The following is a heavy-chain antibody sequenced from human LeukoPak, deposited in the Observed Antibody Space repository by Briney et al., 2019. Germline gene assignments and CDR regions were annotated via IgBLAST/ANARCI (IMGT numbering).Heavy chain of an antibody. CDR2: INPNSGGT. CDR1: GYTFTVYY. J-gene: IGHJ4*02. Sequence: ASVNVSCKASGYTFTVYYMHWVRQAPGQGLEWMGWINPNSGGTNYAQKFQGWVTMTRDTSISTAYMELSRLRSDDTAVYYCARDQPRRGPGNHDYWGQGTLVTVSS. V-gene: IGHV1-2*04. CDR3: ARDQPRRGPGNHDY. D-gene: IGHD1-26*01.